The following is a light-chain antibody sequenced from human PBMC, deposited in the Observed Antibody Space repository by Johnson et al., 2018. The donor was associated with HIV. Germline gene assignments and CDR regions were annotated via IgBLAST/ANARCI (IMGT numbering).Light chain of an antibody. J-gene: IGLJ1*01. V-gene: IGLV1-51*01. CDR1: SSNIGNNY. Sequence: QSVLTQPPSVSAAPGQKVTISCSGSSSNIGNNYVSWYQQLPGTAPKLLIYDNNKRPSGIPDRFSGSKSGTSATRGITGLQTGDEADYYCGTWDSSLSAVYVFGTGTKVTGL. CDR2: DNN. CDR3: GTWDSSLSAVYV.